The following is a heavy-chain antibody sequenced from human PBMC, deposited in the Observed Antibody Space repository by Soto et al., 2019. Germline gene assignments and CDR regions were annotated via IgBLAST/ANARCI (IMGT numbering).Heavy chain of an antibody. CDR1: GGSISSGD. Sequence: SETLCLRCSVSGGSISSGDWSGSRQPPGKGLEWIGYIYYSGSTNYNPSLKSRVTISVDTSKNQFSLKLSSVTAADTAVYYCARVNPDYDPVGLAYRGQGTLVTVSS. CDR3: ARVNPDYDPVGLAY. CDR2: IYYSGST. V-gene: IGHV4-59*01. D-gene: IGHD3-22*01. J-gene: IGHJ4*02.